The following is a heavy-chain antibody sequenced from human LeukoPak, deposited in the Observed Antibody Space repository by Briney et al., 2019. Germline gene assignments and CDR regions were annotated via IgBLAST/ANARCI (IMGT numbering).Heavy chain of an antibody. CDR2: ISGSGGST. Sequence: GGSLRLSCAASGFTFSSYGMSWVRQAPGKGLEWVSAISGSGGSTYYADSVKGRFTISRDNSKNTLYLQMNSLRAEDAAVYYCAKDRGASSGWYRTGYYFDYWGQGTLVTVSS. CDR1: GFTFSSYG. V-gene: IGHV3-23*01. D-gene: IGHD6-19*01. CDR3: AKDRGASSGWYRTGYYFDY. J-gene: IGHJ4*02.